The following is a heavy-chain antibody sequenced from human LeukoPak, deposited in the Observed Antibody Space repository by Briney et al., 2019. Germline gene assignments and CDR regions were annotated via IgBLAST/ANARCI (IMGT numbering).Heavy chain of an antibody. Sequence: GGSLRLSCAASGFTFRSYGMHWVRQAPGKGLERVAVISYDGSNKYYADSVKGRFTISRDNSKNTLFLQMNSLRVEDTAVYYCAKDFPSPYWGQGTLVTVSS. CDR2: ISYDGSNK. J-gene: IGHJ4*02. CDR1: GFTFRSYG. V-gene: IGHV3-30*18. D-gene: IGHD3-16*01. CDR3: AKDFPSPY.